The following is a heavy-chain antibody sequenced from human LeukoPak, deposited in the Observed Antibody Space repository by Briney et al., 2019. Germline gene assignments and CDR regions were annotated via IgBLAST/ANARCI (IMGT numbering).Heavy chain of an antibody. V-gene: IGHV1-46*01. CDR3: ARVTPPYCSSTSCYLDY. CDR2: INPSGGST. Sequence: GASVKVSCKASGYTFTGYYMHWVRQAPGQGLEWMGIINPSGGSTSYAQKFQGRVTMTRDTSTSTVYMELSSLRSEDTAVYYCARVTPPYCSSTSCYLDYWGQGTLVTVSS. CDR1: GYTFTGYY. J-gene: IGHJ4*02. D-gene: IGHD2-2*01.